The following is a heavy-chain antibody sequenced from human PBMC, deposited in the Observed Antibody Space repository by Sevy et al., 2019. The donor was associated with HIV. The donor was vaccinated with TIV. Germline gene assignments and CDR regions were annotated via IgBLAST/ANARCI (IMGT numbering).Heavy chain of an antibody. CDR1: GFTFSSYW. V-gene: IGHV3-7*01. CDR2: IKQDGSEK. CDR3: ARDEGGSSWYANYYFDY. D-gene: IGHD6-13*01. J-gene: IGHJ4*02. Sequence: GGSLRLSCAASGFTFSSYWMSWVRQAPGKGLEWVANIKQDGSEKYYVNTVKGRFTISRNNAKNSLYRQMNSLRAEDTAVYYCARDEGGSSWYANYYFDYWGQGTLVTVSS.